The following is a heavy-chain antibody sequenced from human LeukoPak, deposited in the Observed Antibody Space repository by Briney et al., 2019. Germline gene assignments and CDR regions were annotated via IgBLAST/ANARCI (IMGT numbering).Heavy chain of an antibody. Sequence: GASVKVSCKASGYTFTSYGISWVRQAPGQGLEWMGWISAYNGNTNYAQKFQGRVTITRNTSISTAYMELSSLRSEDTAVYYCARVAVENIDYWGQGTLVTVSS. V-gene: IGHV1-18*01. D-gene: IGHD2/OR15-2a*01. CDR2: ISAYNGNT. CDR1: GYTFTSYG. J-gene: IGHJ4*02. CDR3: ARVAVENIDY.